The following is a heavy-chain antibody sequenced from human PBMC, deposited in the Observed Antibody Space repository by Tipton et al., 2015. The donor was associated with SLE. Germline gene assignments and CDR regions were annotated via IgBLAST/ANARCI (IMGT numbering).Heavy chain of an antibody. D-gene: IGHD2-15*01. CDR1: GGSISSSSYY. CDR3: ARHGTNGYCSGGSCSPGAWFDP. V-gene: IGHV4-39*07. CDR2: AYYSGTT. Sequence: TLSLTCTVSGGSISSSSYYWGWIRQPPGKGLEWIGTAYYSGTTYYNPSLKSRVTISVDTSENQFSLKLSSLTAADTAVYFCARHGTNGYCSGGSCSPGAWFDPWGQGTLVTVSS. J-gene: IGHJ5*02.